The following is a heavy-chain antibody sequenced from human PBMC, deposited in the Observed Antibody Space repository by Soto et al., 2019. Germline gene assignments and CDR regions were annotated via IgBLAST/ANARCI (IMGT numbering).Heavy chain of an antibody. CDR2: ISYDGSNK. Sequence: PGGSLRLSCAASGFTFSSYAMHWVRQAPGKGLEWVAVISYDGSNKHYADSVKGRFTISRDNSKNTLYLQMNSLRAEDTAVYYCAREGCSGGSCYSGIWYYYYYGMDVWGQGTTVTVSS. CDR3: AREGCSGGSCYSGIWYYYYYGMDV. D-gene: IGHD2-15*01. J-gene: IGHJ6*02. CDR1: GFTFSSYA. V-gene: IGHV3-30-3*01.